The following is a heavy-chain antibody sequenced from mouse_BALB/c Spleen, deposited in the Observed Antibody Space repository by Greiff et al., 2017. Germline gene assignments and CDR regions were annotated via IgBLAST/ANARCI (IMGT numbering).Heavy chain of an antibody. J-gene: IGHJ3*01. V-gene: IGHV5-9*03. CDR2: ISSGGGNT. CDR3: ENSLAYYEGSWFAY. D-gene: IGHD2-10*01. Sequence: EVHLVESGGGLVKPGGSLKLSCAASGFTFSSYTMSWVRQTPEKRLEWVATISSGGGNTYYPDSVKGRFTISRDNAKNNLYLQMSSLRSEDTALYYSENSLAYYEGSWFAYWGQGTLVTVSA. CDR1: GFTFSSYT.